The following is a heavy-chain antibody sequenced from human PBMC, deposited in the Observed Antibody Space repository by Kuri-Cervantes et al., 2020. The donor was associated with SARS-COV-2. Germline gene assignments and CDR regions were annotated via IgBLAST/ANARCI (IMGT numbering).Heavy chain of an antibody. V-gene: IGHV3-74*01. CDR1: GFNLSSYW. CDR2: IYTEGSTA. Sequence: GESPKMTRAVSGFNLSSYWVHWVRQAPGKGLVWVSRIYTEGSTASYADSVKGRFTISRDNAKNTLFLQMNSLRAEDTAVYYCARDVDPYYDYWSGSAGYWGQGTLVTVSS. J-gene: IGHJ4*02. D-gene: IGHD3-3*01. CDR3: ARDVDPYYDYWSGSAGY.